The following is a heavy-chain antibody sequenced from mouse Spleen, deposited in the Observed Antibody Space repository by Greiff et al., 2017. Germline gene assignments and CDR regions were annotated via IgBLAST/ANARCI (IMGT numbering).Heavy chain of an antibody. CDR3: ARQGDKNYAMDY. CDR1: GYTFTSYT. CDR2: INPSSGYT. V-gene: IGHV1-4*01. J-gene: IGHJ4*01. Sequence: QVQLKQSGAELARPGASVKMSCKASGYTFTSYTMHWVKQRPGQGLEWIGYINPSSGYTKYNQKFKDKATLTADKSSSTAYMQLSSLTSEDSAVYYCARQGDKNYAMDYWGQGTSVTVSS.